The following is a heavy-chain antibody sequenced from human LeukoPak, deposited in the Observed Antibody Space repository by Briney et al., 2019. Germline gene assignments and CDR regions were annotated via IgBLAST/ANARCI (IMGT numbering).Heavy chain of an antibody. Sequence: SDTLSLTCSVYGVSLSDYYWSWIRHPPGKGLEWIGEINHNGGTKYNPSIKGRPSISVDTSEYHVSLNLRSVTAADTAVYYCVRIRCGHSSAICYNHWGRGTLVTVSS. V-gene: IGHV4-34*01. CDR2: INHNGGT. CDR3: VRIRCGHSSAICYNH. J-gene: IGHJ5*02. CDR1: GVSLSDYY. D-gene: IGHD2-8*01.